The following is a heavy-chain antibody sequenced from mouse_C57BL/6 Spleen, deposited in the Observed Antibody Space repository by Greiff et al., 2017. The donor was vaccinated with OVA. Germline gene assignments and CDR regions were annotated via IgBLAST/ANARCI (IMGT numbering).Heavy chain of an antibody. J-gene: IGHJ2*01. Sequence: EVKLQESGPELVKPGASVKIPCKASGYTFTDYNMDWVKQSHGKSLEWIGDINPNNGGTIYNQKFKGKATLTVDKSSSTAYMELRSLTSEDTAVYYCARRGYYGSSYNFDYWGQGTTLTVSS. CDR1: GYTFTDYN. D-gene: IGHD1-1*01. CDR2: INPNNGGT. V-gene: IGHV1-18*01. CDR3: ARRGYYGSSYNFDY.